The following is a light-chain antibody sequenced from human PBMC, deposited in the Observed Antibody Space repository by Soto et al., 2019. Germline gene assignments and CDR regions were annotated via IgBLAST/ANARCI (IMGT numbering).Light chain of an antibody. CDR2: VAS. J-gene: IGKJ4*01. CDR1: QNVRTY. Sequence: DIQLTQSPSSLSASIGDRVTITCRAGQNVRTYLNWYQHKPGEAPKLLIYVASTLHSGVPSRFSANGSGTDFTRSISSLQPEDFATYFCQQSYTCLFLTFGGGTKLEI. CDR3: QQSYTCLFLT. V-gene: IGKV1-39*01.